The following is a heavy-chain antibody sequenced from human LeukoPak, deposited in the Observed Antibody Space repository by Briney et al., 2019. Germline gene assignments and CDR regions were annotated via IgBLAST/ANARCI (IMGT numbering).Heavy chain of an antibody. V-gene: IGHV3-53*01. CDR3: ARATWNPALLDS. CDR2: IYSGGRT. CDR1: GFNVSNTY. Sequence: GGSLRLSCVVTGFNVSNTYMSWVRQAPGKGLEWVSVIYSGGRTYYADSVKGRFTMSRDNSKNTLYFQMNSLTAEDTAVYFCARATWNPALLDSWGQGTLVTVSS. D-gene: IGHD1-1*01. J-gene: IGHJ4*02.